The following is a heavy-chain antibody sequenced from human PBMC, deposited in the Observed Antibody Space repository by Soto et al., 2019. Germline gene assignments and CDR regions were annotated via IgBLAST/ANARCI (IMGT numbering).Heavy chain of an antibody. CDR2: ISGSGGST. J-gene: IGHJ4*02. CDR3: AKDLIPGVIYYGSGSLDY. V-gene: IGHV3-23*01. CDR1: GFTFSSYA. Sequence: EVQLLESGGGLVQPGGSLRLSCAASGFTFSSYAMSWVRQAPGKGLEWVSAISGSGGSTYYADSVKGRFTISRDNSKNTLYLQMNGVGAEDPAVYYCAKDLIPGVIYYGSGSLDYWGQGPLVTVSS. D-gene: IGHD3-10*01.